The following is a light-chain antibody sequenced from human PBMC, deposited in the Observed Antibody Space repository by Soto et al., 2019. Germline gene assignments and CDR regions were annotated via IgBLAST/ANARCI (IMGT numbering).Light chain of an antibody. Sequence: EIFLPQYPATLSVSPGERATLSCRASQSVSRKLAWYQQTRGQAPRLLIYGASIRATGTPDRFSGSGSGTDFTLTISRLEPEDFAVYYCQQYGSSPRTFGQGTKVDIK. CDR3: QQYGSSPRT. CDR1: QSVSRK. CDR2: GAS. V-gene: IGKV3-20*01. J-gene: IGKJ1*01.